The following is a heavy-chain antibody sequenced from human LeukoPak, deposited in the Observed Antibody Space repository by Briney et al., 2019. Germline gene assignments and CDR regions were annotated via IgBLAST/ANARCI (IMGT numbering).Heavy chain of an antibody. J-gene: IGHJ4*02. CDR2: IYPGDSDT. V-gene: IGHV5-51*01. CDR1: GYSFTSYW. D-gene: IGHD3-10*01. Sequence: GESLKISCKGSGYSFTSYWIGWVRQMPGKGLEWMGIIYPGDSDTRYSPSFQGQVTISADKSISTAYLQWSSLKASDTAMYYCARTKLWFGELSPEYYFDYWGQGTLVTVSS. CDR3: ARTKLWFGELSPEYYFDY.